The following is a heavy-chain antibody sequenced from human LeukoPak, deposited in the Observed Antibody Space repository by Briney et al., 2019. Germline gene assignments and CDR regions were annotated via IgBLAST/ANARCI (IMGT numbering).Heavy chain of an antibody. J-gene: IGHJ4*02. V-gene: IGHV3-30-3*01. CDR2: ISYDGSNK. CDR3: AKDSGSSGYNLDY. Sequence: GGSLRLSCAASGFTFSSYAMHWVRQAPGKGLEWVAVISYDGSNKYYADSVKGRFTISRDNSKNTLYLQMNSLRAEDTAVYYCAKDSGSSGYNLDYWGQGTLVTVSS. D-gene: IGHD3-22*01. CDR1: GFTFSSYA.